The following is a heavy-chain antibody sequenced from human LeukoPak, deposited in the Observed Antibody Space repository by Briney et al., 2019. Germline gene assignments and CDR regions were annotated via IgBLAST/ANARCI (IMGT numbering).Heavy chain of an antibody. D-gene: IGHD1-1*01. CDR1: GGSISSGSYS. J-gene: IGHJ3*02. Sequence: SETLSLTCAVSGGSISSGSYSWGWIRQPPGKGLEWIGYFFYTGNTYYNASLKSRVTISVDTSKNQFSLKVSSVTAVDTAVYYCTRGAGSTTSNDAFDIWGQGTMVTVSS. CDR3: TRGAGSTTSNDAFDI. CDR2: FFYTGNT. V-gene: IGHV4-30-4*07.